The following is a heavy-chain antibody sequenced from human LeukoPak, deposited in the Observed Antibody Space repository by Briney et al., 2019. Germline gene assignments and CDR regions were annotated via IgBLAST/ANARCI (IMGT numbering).Heavy chain of an antibody. D-gene: IGHD1-26*01. J-gene: IGHJ4*02. V-gene: IGHV3-66*01. CDR3: VRGLLSAVGYSDC. CDR2: VYVGGDT. CDR1: GFTLRNNY. Sequence: GGSLRLSCAAPGFTLRNNYMNWGGRAPGKGLEWGSTVYVGGDTLYTDSATGRITISRQTSANTLSPPMNTARAAHTAVYYCVRGLLSAVGYSDCWGQGTLVAVSS.